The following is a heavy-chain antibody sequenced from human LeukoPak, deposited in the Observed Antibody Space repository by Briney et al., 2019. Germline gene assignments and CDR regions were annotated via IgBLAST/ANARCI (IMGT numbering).Heavy chain of an antibody. CDR2: INRSGST. J-gene: IGHJ5*02. CDR3: ARGARGHYDFWSGYYLPNWFDP. V-gene: IGHV4-34*01. Sequence: SETLSLTCAVYGGSFSGYYWSWIRQPPGKGLEWIGEINRSGSTNYNPSLKSRVTISVDTSKNQFSLKLSSVTAADTAVYYCARGARGHYDFWSGYYLPNWFDPWGQGTLVTVSS. D-gene: IGHD3-3*01. CDR1: GGSFSGYY.